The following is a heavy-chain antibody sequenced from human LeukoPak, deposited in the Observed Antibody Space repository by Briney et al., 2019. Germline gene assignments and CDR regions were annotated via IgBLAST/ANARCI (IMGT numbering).Heavy chain of an antibody. CDR3: ARALRSVGAAVFDY. D-gene: IGHD1-26*01. Sequence: PSETLSLTCTVSGDSISSSSSYWGWIRQPPGKGLEWIGSIYYSGSTYYNTSLKSRVTISVDTSKNQFSLKLSSVTAADTAVYYCARALRSVGAAVFDYWGQGTLVTVSS. V-gene: IGHV4-39*07. J-gene: IGHJ4*02. CDR1: GDSISSSSSY. CDR2: IYYSGST.